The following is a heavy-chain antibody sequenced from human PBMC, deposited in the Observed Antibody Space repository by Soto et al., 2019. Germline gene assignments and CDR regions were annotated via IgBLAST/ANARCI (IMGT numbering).Heavy chain of an antibody. V-gene: IGHV3-73*02. Sequence: EVQVVESGGGLVQPGGSLKLSCAASGLTFSGSAMHWVRQASGKGLEWVGRIRSKANSSATAYAASVKGRFTISRDDSKNTAYLQMNSLKTDDTAVYYCSSWGSCQTNDYWGQGTLVTVSS. D-gene: IGHD3-10*01. J-gene: IGHJ4*02. CDR2: IRSKANSSAT. CDR3: SSWGSCQTNDY. CDR1: GLTFSGSA.